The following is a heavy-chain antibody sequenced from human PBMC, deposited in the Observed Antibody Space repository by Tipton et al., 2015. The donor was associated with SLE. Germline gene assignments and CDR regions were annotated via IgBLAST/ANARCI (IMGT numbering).Heavy chain of an antibody. Sequence: TLSLTCAVYGGSFSGYYWSWIRQPPGKGLEWIGEINHSGSTNYNPSLKSRVTISVDTSKNQFSLKLGSVTAADTAVYYCVYGDWLGLDYWGQGTLVTVSS. D-gene: IGHD4-17*01. J-gene: IGHJ4*02. CDR1: GGSFSGYY. CDR3: VYGDWLGLDY. CDR2: INHSGST. V-gene: IGHV4-34*01.